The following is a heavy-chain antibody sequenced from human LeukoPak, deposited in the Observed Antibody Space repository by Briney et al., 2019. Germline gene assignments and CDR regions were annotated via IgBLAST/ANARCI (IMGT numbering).Heavy chain of an antibody. J-gene: IGHJ4*02. CDR2: IYYSGST. CDR3: ARAHYASGSPIDY. V-gene: IGHV4-39*07. D-gene: IGHD3-10*01. Sequence: PSETLSLTCTVSGGSISSSSYYWGWIRQPPGKGLEWIGSIYYSGSTYYNPSLKSRVTISVDTSKNQFSLKLSSVTAADTAIYYCARAHYASGSPIDYWGQGTLVTVSS. CDR1: GGSISSSSYY.